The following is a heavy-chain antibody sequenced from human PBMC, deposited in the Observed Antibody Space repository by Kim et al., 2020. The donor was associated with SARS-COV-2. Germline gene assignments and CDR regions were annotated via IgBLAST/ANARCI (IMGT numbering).Heavy chain of an antibody. J-gene: IGHJ4*02. V-gene: IGHV3-23*01. Sequence: GSTYYAESVKGRFTISRDNSKNALYLQMNSLRAGDTAVYYGAVYRAIDYWGQGTLVTVSS. D-gene: IGHD3-16*02. CDR3: AVYRAIDY. CDR2: GST.